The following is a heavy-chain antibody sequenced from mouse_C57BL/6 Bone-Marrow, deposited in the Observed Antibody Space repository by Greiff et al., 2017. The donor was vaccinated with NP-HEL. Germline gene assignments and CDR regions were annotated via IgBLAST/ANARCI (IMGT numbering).Heavy chain of an antibody. V-gene: IGHV1-76*01. CDR1: GYTFTDYY. CDR3: ARYPYSERTWFAY. D-gene: IGHD2-12*01. J-gene: IGHJ3*01. Sequence: VQLQQSGAELVRPGASVKLSCKASGYTFTDYYINWVKQRPGQGLEWIARIYPGSGNTYYNEKFKGKATLTAEKSSSTAYMQLSSLTSEDSAVYICARYPYSERTWFAYWGQGTLVTVSA. CDR2: IYPGSGNT.